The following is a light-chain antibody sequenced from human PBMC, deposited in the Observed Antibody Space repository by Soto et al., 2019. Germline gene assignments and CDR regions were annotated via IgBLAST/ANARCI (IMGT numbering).Light chain of an antibody. J-gene: IGKJ1*01. CDR3: QQRYSWLRV. CDR1: QSVSSS. Sequence: FVVTQSPDILSLSPGETATLSCRASQSVSSSVAWYQHKPGQSPRLVVYSGYKRSPGIPARFSGSGSGTDFTLTISSLESDDFAIYYCQQRYSWLRVFGPGTKVEVK. CDR2: SGY. V-gene: IGKV3-11*01.